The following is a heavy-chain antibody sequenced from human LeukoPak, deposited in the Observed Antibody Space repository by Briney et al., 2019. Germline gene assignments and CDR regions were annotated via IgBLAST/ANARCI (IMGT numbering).Heavy chain of an antibody. J-gene: IGHJ3*02. CDR2: ISGSGGST. Sequence: GGSLRLSCAASGFTFSSYAMSWVRQAPGKGLEWVSAISGSGGSTYYADSVKGRFTISRDNSKNTLYLQMNSLRAEDTAVYYCATSGSYYDAFDIWGQGTMVTVSS. CDR3: ATSGSYYDAFDI. V-gene: IGHV3-23*01. D-gene: IGHD1-26*01. CDR1: GFTFSSYA.